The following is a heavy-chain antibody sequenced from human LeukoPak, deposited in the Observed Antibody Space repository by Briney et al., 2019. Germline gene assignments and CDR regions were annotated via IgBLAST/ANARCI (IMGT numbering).Heavy chain of an antibody. CDR2: IYHSGRT. CDR1: GYSISSGYY. V-gene: IGHV4-38-2*02. D-gene: IGHD3-9*01. CDR3: ARERPGYYDILTGYYTPSNWFDP. Sequence: SETLSLTCTVSGYSISSGYYWGWIRQPPGKGLEWIGSIYHSGRTFYNPSLKSRVTISVDTSKNQFSLKLSSVTAADTAVYYCARERPGYYDILTGYYTPSNWFDPWGQGTLVTVSS. J-gene: IGHJ5*02.